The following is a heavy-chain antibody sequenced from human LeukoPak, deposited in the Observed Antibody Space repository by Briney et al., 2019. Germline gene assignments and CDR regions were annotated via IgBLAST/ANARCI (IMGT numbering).Heavy chain of an antibody. CDR2: IYYSGST. CDR1: GGSISSGGYY. CDR3: AGGDPSYYDFWSGYLVGYYFDY. Sequence: PSQTLSLTCTVSGGSISSGGYYWSWIRQHPGKGLEWIGYIYYSGSTNYNPSLKSRVTISVDTSKNQFSLKLSSVTAADTAVYYCAGGDPSYYDFWSGYLVGYYFDYWGQGTLVTVSS. V-gene: IGHV4-31*03. D-gene: IGHD3-3*01. J-gene: IGHJ4*02.